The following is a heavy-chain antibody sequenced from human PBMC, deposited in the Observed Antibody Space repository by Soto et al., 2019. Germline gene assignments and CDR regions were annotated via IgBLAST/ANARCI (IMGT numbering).Heavy chain of an antibody. Sequence: SLTCIVSGVSVRSYTWSWVRQPANKGLEWIGRVFSSVSATYNPSLKSRVSISMDTPENRISLKLDSVTAADAGVYFCARDGMTTGDTWGPGTLVTAPQ. D-gene: IGHD2-21*02. CDR2: VFSSVSA. CDR3: ARDGMTTGDT. J-gene: IGHJ4*02. CDR1: GVSVRSYT. V-gene: IGHV4-4*07.